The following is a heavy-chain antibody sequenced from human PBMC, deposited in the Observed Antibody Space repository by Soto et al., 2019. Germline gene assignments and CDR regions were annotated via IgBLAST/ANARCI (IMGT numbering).Heavy chain of an antibody. CDR2: ISSSGSTI. V-gene: IGHV3-48*03. J-gene: IGHJ6*02. CDR3: ERPVLPGYYYYGMDV. Sequence: GGSLRLSCAASGFSFSSYEMNWVRQAPGKGLEWVSYISSSGSTIYYADSVKGRFTISRDNAKNSLYLQMNSLRAEDTAVYYCERPVLPGYYYYGMDVWGQGTTVTVSS. CDR1: GFSFSSYE.